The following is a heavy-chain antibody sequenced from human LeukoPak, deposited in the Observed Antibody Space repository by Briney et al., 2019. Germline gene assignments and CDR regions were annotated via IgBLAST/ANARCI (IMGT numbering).Heavy chain of an antibody. J-gene: IGHJ6*03. CDR2: INPSGGST. V-gene: IGHV1-46*01. D-gene: IGHD1-7*01. Sequence: ASVKVSCKASGYIFTVYYMHWVRQAPGQGLEWMGIINPSGGSTSYAQKFQGRVTMTRDTSTSTVYMELSSLRSEDTAVYYCARMELRDQSRSYMDVWGKGTTVTVSS. CDR3: ARMELRDQSRSYMDV. CDR1: GYIFTVYY.